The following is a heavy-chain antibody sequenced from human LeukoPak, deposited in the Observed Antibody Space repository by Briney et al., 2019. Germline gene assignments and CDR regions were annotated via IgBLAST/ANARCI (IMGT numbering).Heavy chain of an antibody. D-gene: IGHD4-17*01. J-gene: IGHJ3*02. CDR3: ARGHGNLRRRELGAFDI. CDR1: GGXFSGYY. CDR2: INHSGST. Sequence: SETLSLTCAVYGGXFSGYYCSWIRQPPGKGLEWIGEINHSGSTNYNPSLKSRVTISVDTSKNQFSLKLSSVTAADTAVYYCARGHGNLRRRELGAFDIWGQGTMVTVSS. V-gene: IGHV4-34*01.